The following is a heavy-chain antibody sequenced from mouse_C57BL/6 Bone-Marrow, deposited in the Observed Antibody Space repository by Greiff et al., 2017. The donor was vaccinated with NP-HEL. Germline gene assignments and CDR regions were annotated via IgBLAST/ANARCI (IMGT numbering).Heavy chain of an antibody. D-gene: IGHD2-5*01. Sequence: QVQLQQPGAELVKPGASVKLSCKASGYTFTSYWMHWVKQRPGRGLEWIGRIDPNSGGTKYNEKFKSKATLTVDTSSSTAYMQLSSLTSEDSAVYYCARRTIVTPYYAMDYWGQGTSVTVSS. V-gene: IGHV1-62-3*01. CDR2: IDPNSGGT. J-gene: IGHJ4*01. CDR1: GYTFTSYW. CDR3: ARRTIVTPYYAMDY.